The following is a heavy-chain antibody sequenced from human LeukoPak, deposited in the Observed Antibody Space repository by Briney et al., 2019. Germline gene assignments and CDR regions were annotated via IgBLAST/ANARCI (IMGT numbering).Heavy chain of an antibody. Sequence: SETLSLTCTVSGYSISSGYYWGWVRQPPGKGLEWIGSLYHSVSSYYNPSLKSRVTISGDTSKNQFSLKLKSVTAADTAVYYCATERSARLEWYFDLWGRGTLVTVSS. V-gene: IGHV4-38-2*02. CDR2: LYHSVSS. J-gene: IGHJ2*01. D-gene: IGHD6-19*01. CDR3: ATERSARLEWYFDL. CDR1: GYSISSGYY.